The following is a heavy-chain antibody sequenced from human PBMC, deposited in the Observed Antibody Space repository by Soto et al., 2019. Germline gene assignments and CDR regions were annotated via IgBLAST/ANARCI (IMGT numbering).Heavy chain of an antibody. Sequence: PSETLSLTCTVSGGSISSGGYYWSWIRQHPGKGLEWIGYIYYSGSTYYNPSLKSRVTISVDTSKNQFSPKLSSVTAADTAVYYCARDTGSSSSYYYYGMDVWGQGATVNVSS. D-gene: IGHD6-6*01. CDR3: ARDTGSSSSYYYYGMDV. V-gene: IGHV4-31*03. CDR1: GGSISSGGYY. J-gene: IGHJ6*02. CDR2: IYYSGST.